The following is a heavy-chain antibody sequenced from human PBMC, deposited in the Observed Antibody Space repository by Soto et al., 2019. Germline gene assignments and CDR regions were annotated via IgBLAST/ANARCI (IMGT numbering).Heavy chain of an antibody. V-gene: IGHV3-23*01. CDR1: GFTFTGYA. CDR3: AKSIIAAGTYHFDN. J-gene: IGHJ4*02. D-gene: IGHD6-13*01. CDR2: ISGSGSST. Sequence: GGSLRLSCAASGFTFTGYAMSWVRQAPGKGLEWVSGISGSGSSTDYADSVKGRFIISRDSSNNTVYLQMNSLTAEDTAMYYCAKSIIAAGTYHFDNWGQGALVTVSS.